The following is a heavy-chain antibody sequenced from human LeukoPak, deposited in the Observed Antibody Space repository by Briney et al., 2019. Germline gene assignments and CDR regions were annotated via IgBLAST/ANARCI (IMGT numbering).Heavy chain of an antibody. J-gene: IGHJ4*02. CDR2: ISGSGGSP. V-gene: IGHV3-23*01. Sequence: GGSLRLSCAASGFTFSSSAMSWVRQAPGKGLEWVSSISGSGGSPYYADSVKGRFTISRDNSKNTLYLQMNSLRAEDTAVYYCARVNRGLIDYWGQGTLVTVSS. CDR1: GFTFSSSA. D-gene: IGHD7-27*01. CDR3: ARVNRGLIDY.